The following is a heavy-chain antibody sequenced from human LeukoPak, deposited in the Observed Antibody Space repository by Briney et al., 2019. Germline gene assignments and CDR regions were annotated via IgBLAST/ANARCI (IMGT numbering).Heavy chain of an antibody. Sequence: SETLSLTGAVSGGSLSGYYWTWIRQPPGKGLEWIGYIYYSGSTNYNPSLKSRVTISVDTSKNQFSLKLSSVTAADTAVYYCARTTEAHSWRTRYYDYYMDVWGKGTTVTVSS. CDR2: IYYSGST. CDR3: ARTTEAHSWRTRYYDYYMDV. J-gene: IGHJ6*03. D-gene: IGHD6-13*01. V-gene: IGHV4-59*01. CDR1: GGSLSGYY.